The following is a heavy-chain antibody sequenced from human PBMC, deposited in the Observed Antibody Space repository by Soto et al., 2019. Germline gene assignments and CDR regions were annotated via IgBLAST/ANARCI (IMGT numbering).Heavy chain of an antibody. CDR3: ARHVLKFSSSRPTPTYGMDV. D-gene: IGHD6-6*01. CDR2: ICYSGST. J-gene: IGHJ6*02. V-gene: IGHV4-39*01. Sequence: PSETLSLTCTVSGGSISTNNYCWGWIRHPPGKGLEWIGSICYSGSTYYDPSLKSRVTISVDTSKNHFFLRLTSVTAADTGVYYCARHVLKFSSSRPTPTYGMDVWGQGTTVTVSS. CDR1: GGSISTNNYC.